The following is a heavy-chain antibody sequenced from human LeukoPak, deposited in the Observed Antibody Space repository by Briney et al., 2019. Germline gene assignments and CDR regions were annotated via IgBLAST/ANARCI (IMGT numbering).Heavy chain of an antibody. CDR3: ARVSVAGFTSTDY. V-gene: IGHV3-53*01. D-gene: IGHD6-19*01. CDR2: IYSGGST. J-gene: IGHJ4*02. CDR1: GFSVSSNY. Sequence: GGSLRLSCAASGFSVSSNYMSWVRQAPGKGLEWVSVIYSGGSTYYADSVKGRFTISRDNSKNTLYLQMNSLRAEDTAVYYCARVSVAGFTSTDYWGQGTLVTVSS.